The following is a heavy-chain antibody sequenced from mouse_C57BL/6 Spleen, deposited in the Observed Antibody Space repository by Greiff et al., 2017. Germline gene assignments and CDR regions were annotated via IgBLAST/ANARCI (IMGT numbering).Heavy chain of an antibody. V-gene: IGHV1-81*01. CDR2: IYPRSGNT. CDR3: ARGDYDYAMDY. Sequence: QVQLQQSGAELARPGASVKLSCKASGYTFTSSGISWVKQRTGQGLEWIGEIYPRSGNTYYNEKFKGKATLTADKSSSTAYMELRSLTSEDSAVYFCARGDYDYAMDYWGQGTSVTVSS. D-gene: IGHD2-4*01. CDR1: GYTFTSSG. J-gene: IGHJ4*01.